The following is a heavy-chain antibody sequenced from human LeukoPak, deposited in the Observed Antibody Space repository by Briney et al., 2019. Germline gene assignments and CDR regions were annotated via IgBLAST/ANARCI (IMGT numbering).Heavy chain of an antibody. Sequence: PSQTLSLTCTVSGGSISSGGYYWRWLRQHPGKGLEWIGYIYYSGSTYYNPSLKSRVTISVDTSKNQFSLKLSSVTAADTAVYYCARSELYDSSGYYYEYGMDVWGQGTTVTVSS. J-gene: IGHJ6*02. CDR2: IYYSGST. CDR1: GGSISSGGYY. CDR3: ARSELYDSSGYYYEYGMDV. D-gene: IGHD3-22*01. V-gene: IGHV4-31*03.